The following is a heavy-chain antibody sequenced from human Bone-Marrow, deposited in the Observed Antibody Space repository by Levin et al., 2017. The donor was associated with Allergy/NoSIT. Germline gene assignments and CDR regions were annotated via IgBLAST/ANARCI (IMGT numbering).Heavy chain of an antibody. CDR1: GFTFSSYS. Sequence: SGGSLRLSCAASGFTFSSYSMNWVRQAPGKGLEWVSSISSSSSYIYYADSVKGRFTISRDNAKNSLYLQMNSLRAEDTAVYYCARREGIAVAGTQAEYYYYYYMDVWGKGTTVTVSS. V-gene: IGHV3-21*01. D-gene: IGHD6-19*01. CDR2: ISSSSSYI. J-gene: IGHJ6*03. CDR3: ARREGIAVAGTQAEYYYYYYMDV.